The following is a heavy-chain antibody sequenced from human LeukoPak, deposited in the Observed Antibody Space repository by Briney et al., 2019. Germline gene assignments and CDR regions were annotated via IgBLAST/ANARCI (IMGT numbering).Heavy chain of an antibody. J-gene: IGHJ5*02. V-gene: IGHV4-59*10. CDR3: ARGFTMVRGPYGWFDP. Sequence: PSETLSLTCAVYGGSFSGYYWSWIRQPAGKGLEWIGRIYTSGSTNYNPSLKSRVTMSVDTSKNQFSLKLSSVTAADTAVYYCARGFTMVRGPYGWFDPWGQGTLVTVSS. CDR1: GGSFSGYY. CDR2: IYTSGST. D-gene: IGHD3-10*01.